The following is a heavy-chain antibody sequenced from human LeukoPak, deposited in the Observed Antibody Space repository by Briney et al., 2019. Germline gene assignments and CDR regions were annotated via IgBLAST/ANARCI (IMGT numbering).Heavy chain of an antibody. CDR2: IRGSGGST. D-gene: IGHD2-21*01. Sequence: GGSLRLSWAASGFTFDDYAMHWVRQAPGKGLEWVSAIRGSGGSTYYADSVKGRFSISRDNSKNTLYLQMNSLRGEDTAVYYCAKDFRIGYSAHFDYWGQGALVTVSS. V-gene: IGHV3-23*01. J-gene: IGHJ4*02. CDR1: GFTFDDYA. CDR3: AKDFRIGYSAHFDY.